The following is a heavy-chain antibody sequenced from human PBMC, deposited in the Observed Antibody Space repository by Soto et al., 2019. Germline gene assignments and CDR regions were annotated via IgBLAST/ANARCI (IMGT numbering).Heavy chain of an antibody. CDR3: ARERAAPSWIDP. CDR2: MYISGTT. J-gene: IGHJ5*02. D-gene: IGHD6-6*01. CDR1: GGSVTSNY. Sequence: SETLSLTCTVSGGSVTSNYWTWIRQPAGKGLEWIGRMYISGTTDYNPSLRGRATMSVDTSKNQFSLTLTSVTAADTAVYYCARERAAPSWIDPWGRGKLVT. V-gene: IGHV4-4*07.